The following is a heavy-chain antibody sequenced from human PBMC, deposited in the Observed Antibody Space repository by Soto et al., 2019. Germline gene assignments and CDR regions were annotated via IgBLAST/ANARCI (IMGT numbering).Heavy chain of an antibody. CDR1: GYTFTSYY. D-gene: IGHD3-22*01. CDR2: INPSGGST. CDR3: ARDISGADYYDSSGPDV. Sequence: GASVKVSCKASGYTFTSYYMHWVRQAPGQGLEWMGIINPSGGSTSYAQKFQGRVTMTRDTSTSTVYMELSSLRSEDTAVYYCARDISGADYYDSSGPDVWGQGTTVTVS. V-gene: IGHV1-46*03. J-gene: IGHJ6*02.